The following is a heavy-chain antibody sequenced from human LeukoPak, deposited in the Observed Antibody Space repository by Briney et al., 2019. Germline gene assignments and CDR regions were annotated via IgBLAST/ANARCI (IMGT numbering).Heavy chain of an antibody. V-gene: IGHV3-21*04. D-gene: IGHD7-27*01. CDR2: ISSSSSYI. CDR1: GFTFSSYS. J-gene: IGHJ2*01. CDR3: ARASISNWGGDKSWYFDL. Sequence: PGGSLRLSCAASGFTFSSYSMNWVRQAPGKGLEWVSSISSSSSYIYYADSVKGRFTISRDNAKNSLYLQMNSLRAEDTAVYYCARASISNWGGDKSWYFDLWGRGTLVTVSS.